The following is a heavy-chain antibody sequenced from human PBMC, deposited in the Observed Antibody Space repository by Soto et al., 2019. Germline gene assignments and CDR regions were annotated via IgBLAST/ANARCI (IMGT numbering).Heavy chain of an antibody. J-gene: IGHJ4*02. V-gene: IGHV4-34*01. CDR3: ARGARPIDY. CDR2: INHSGST. CDR1: GGSFSGYY. Sequence: SETLSLTCAVYGGSFSGYYWSWIRQPPGKGLEWIGEINHSGSTNYNPSLKSRVTISVDTSKNQFPLKLSSVTAADTAVYYCARGARPIDYWGQGTLVTVSS. D-gene: IGHD6-6*01.